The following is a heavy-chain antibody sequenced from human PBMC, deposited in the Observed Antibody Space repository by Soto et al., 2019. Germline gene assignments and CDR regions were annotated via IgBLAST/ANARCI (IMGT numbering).Heavy chain of an antibody. V-gene: IGHV3-74*01. CDR1: GFTFSSYW. Sequence: GGSLRVSCAASGFTFSSYWMHWVRQVPGKGLVWVSRINNDGSAATYADSVKGRFTISRDNAKNTVYLQMNSLRAEDTAVYYCVRDKPHNWFDPWGQGXPVTVSS. J-gene: IGHJ5*02. CDR2: INNDGSAA. CDR3: VRDKPHNWFDP.